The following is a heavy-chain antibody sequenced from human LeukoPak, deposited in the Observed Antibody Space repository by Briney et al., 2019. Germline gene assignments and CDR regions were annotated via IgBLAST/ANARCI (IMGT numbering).Heavy chain of an antibody. V-gene: IGHV3-48*04. Sequence: GGSLRLSCAASGFIFSTYSMNWVRQAPGKGLEWVSYISSSSGTIYYADSVEGRFSISRDNAKNTLYLQMNSLRVEDTAVYYCARGRPHGNDYWGQGTLVTVSS. D-gene: IGHD4-23*01. CDR2: ISSSSGTI. J-gene: IGHJ4*02. CDR3: ARGRPHGNDY. CDR1: GFIFSTYS.